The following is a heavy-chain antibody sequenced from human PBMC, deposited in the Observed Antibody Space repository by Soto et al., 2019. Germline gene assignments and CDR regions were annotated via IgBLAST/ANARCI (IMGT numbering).Heavy chain of an antibody. D-gene: IGHD6-13*01. V-gene: IGHV5-10-1*01. Sequence: PGESLRIPCKGPGYCFTNYCCSWVHQMPRKGLEWMGGIEPSHSYTNCSPSIHGHVTAAADKSISTAYLQWSGLEASDTAMYYGASHERLYSRSWYDYYHGMDVWGQGTTVTVSS. CDR1: GYCFTNYC. J-gene: IGHJ6*01. CDR2: IEPSHSYT. CDR3: ASHERLYSRSWYDYYHGMDV.